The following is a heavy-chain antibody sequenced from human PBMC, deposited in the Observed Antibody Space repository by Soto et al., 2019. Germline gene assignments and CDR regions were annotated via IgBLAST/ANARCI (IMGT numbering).Heavy chain of an antibody. J-gene: IGHJ6*03. V-gene: IGHV3-23*01. CDR1: GFTFSSYA. Sequence: GGSLRLSCAASGFTFSSYAMSWVRQAPGKGLEWVSAISGSGGSTYYADSVKGRFTISRDNSKNTLYLQMNSLRAEDTAVYYCANCPDHLSFYYYYMDAWGKGTTVTVSS. CDR2: ISGSGGST. CDR3: ANCPDHLSFYYYYMDA.